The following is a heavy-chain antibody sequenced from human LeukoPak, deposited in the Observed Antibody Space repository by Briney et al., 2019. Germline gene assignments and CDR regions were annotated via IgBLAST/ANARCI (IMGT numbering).Heavy chain of an antibody. V-gene: IGHV3-69-1*02. CDR1: GLTLSNYD. CDR2: IGSGGYR. CDR3: ATKLPDASSYFDF. D-gene: IGHD6-6*01. J-gene: IGHJ4*02. Sequence: PGGSVRLSCVASGLTLSNYDTTWVRQAPGKGLEYVSRIGSGGYRFYGGSVKGRFSISRDNSQNTVYLQMNSLRGEDTAIYFCATKLPDASSYFDFWGQGILVTVSS.